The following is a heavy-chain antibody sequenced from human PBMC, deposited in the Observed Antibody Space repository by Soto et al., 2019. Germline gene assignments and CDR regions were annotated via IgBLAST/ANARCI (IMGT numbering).Heavy chain of an antibody. V-gene: IGHV4-31*03. CDR3: ARGGPLGNGAFDI. J-gene: IGHJ3*02. Sequence: KTSETLSLTCTVSGGSISSGGYYWSWIRQHPGKGLEWIGYIYYSGSTYYNPSLKSRVTTSVDTSKNQFSLKLSSVTAADTAVYYCARGGPLGNGAFDIWGQGTMVTVSS. CDR2: IYYSGST. D-gene: IGHD2-8*01. CDR1: GGSISSGGYY.